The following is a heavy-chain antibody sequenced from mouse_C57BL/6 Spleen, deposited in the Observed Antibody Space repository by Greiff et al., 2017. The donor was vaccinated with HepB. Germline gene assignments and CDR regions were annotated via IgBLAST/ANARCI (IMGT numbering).Heavy chain of an antibody. D-gene: IGHD2-2*01. CDR2: IWGGGST. CDR3: AKHRENGYDGWYFDV. V-gene: IGHV2-9*01. Sequence: VKLMESGPGLVAPSQSLSITCTVSGFSLTSYGVDWVRQPPGKGLEWLGVIWGGGSTNYNSAHMSRLSISKDNSKSQVVLKMNSLQTDDTAMYYCAKHRENGYDGWYFDVWGTGTTVTVSS. J-gene: IGHJ1*03. CDR1: GFSLTSYG.